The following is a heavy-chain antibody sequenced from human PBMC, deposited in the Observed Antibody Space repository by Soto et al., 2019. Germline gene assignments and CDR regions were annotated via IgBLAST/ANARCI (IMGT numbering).Heavy chain of an antibody. CDR1: GGSVSSGRYY. J-gene: IGHJ3*02. D-gene: IGHD2-21*01. CDR3: AREHRPDDAFDI. V-gene: IGHV4-61*01. CDR2: IYYSGST. Sequence: SDTLSLTCTVSGGSVSSGRYYWSWIRQPPGKGLEWIGYIYYSGSTNYNPSLKSRVTISVDTSKNQFSLKLSSVTAADTAVYYCAREHRPDDAFDIWGQGTMVTVSS.